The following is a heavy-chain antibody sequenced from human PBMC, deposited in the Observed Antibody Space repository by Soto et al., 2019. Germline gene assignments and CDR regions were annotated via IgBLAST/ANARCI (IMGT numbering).Heavy chain of an antibody. J-gene: IGHJ6*03. CDR1: GGCISSYY. CDR2: IYYSGST. V-gene: IGHV4-59*01. Sequence: SETLSLTCTVSGGCISSYYWSWIRQPPGKGLEWIGYIYYSGSTNYNPSLKSRVTISVDTSKNQFSLKLSSVTAADTAVYYCARSDILVGTDARFYYYYMDVWGKGNTVTVSS. CDR3: ARSDILVGTDARFYYYYMDV. D-gene: IGHD2-2*01.